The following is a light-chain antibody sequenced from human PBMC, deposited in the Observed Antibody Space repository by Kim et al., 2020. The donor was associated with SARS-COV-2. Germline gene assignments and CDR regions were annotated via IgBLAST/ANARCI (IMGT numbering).Light chain of an antibody. CDR2: WAS. J-gene: IGKJ2*03. CDR3: QQYYRAPPS. Sequence: DIVMTQSPDSLAVSLGERATLNCKSSQTVLYNSNNKNYLAWYQQKPGQAPKLLIYWASIRESGVADRVSGSGSETDFTLTISSLQAEDVAVYCYQQYYRAPPSFGQGTKLEI. CDR1: QTVLYNSNNKNY. V-gene: IGKV4-1*01.